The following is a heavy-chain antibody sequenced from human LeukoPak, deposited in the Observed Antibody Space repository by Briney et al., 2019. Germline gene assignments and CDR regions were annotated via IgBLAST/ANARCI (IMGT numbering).Heavy chain of an antibody. CDR2: ISYDGPNK. D-gene: IGHD5-18*01. Sequence: PGRSLRLSCAASGFTFNSYGMHWVRQAPGKGLEWVAVISYDGPNKYYADSVKGRFTISRDDYKSTLYLQMNSLRPEDTAVYYCAKEKLPSGYSFLTDYWGQGTLVTVSS. CDR3: AKEKLPSGYSFLTDY. CDR1: GFTFNSYG. J-gene: IGHJ4*02. V-gene: IGHV3-30*18.